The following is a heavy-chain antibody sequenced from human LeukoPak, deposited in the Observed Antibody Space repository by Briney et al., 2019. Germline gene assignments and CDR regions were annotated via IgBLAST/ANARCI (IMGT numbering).Heavy chain of an antibody. CDR1: GYTFTSYY. J-gene: IGHJ4*02. CDR2: INPSGGST. CDR3: ARVEIGNGGSYGGPTGHFDY. D-gene: IGHD1-26*01. V-gene: IGHV1-46*01. Sequence: GASVKVSCKASGYTFTSYYMHWVRQAPGQGLEWMGIINPSGGSTSYAQKFQGRVTMTRDTSTSTVYMELSSLRSEDTAVYYCARVEIGNGGSYGGPTGHFDYWGQGTLVTVSS.